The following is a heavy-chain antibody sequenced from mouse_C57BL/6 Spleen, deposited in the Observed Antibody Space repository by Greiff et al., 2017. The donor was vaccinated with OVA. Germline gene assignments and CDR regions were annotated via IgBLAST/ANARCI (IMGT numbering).Heavy chain of an antibody. CDR2: IDPETGGT. Sequence: VKLMESGAELVRPGASVTLSCKASGYTFTDYEMHWVKQTPVHGLEWIGAIDPETGGTAYNQKFKGKAILTADKSSSTAYMELRSLTSEDSAVYYCTRDMVTTGYYFDYWGQGTTLTVSS. J-gene: IGHJ2*01. CDR3: TRDMVTTGYYFDY. V-gene: IGHV1-15*01. CDR1: GYTFTDYE. D-gene: IGHD2-2*01.